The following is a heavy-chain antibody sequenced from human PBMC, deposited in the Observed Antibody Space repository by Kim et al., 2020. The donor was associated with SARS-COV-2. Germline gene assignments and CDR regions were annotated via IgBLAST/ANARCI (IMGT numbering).Heavy chain of an antibody. Sequence: ASVKVSCKASGYTFTSYAMHWVRQAPGQRLEWMGWINAGNGNTKYSQKFQGRVTITRDTSASTAYMELSSLRSEDTAVYYCARVSGSYRPFDYWGQGTLVTVSS. CDR2: INAGNGNT. CDR1: GYTFTSYA. J-gene: IGHJ4*02. CDR3: ARVSGSYRPFDY. D-gene: IGHD3-16*02. V-gene: IGHV1-3*01.